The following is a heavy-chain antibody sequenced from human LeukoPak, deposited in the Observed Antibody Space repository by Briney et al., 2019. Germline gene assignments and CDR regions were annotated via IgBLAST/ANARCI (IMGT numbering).Heavy chain of an antibody. CDR3: ARDQSGYCSGGSCYSFGMDV. D-gene: IGHD2-15*01. CDR1: GFTFSDYY. Sequence: GGSLRLSCAASGFTFSDYYMSWIRQAPGKGLEWVSYISSSGSTIYYADPVKGRFTISRDNAKNSLYLQMNSLRAEDTAVYYCARDQSGYCSGGSCYSFGMDVWGQGTTVTVSS. V-gene: IGHV3-11*01. CDR2: ISSSGSTI. J-gene: IGHJ6*02.